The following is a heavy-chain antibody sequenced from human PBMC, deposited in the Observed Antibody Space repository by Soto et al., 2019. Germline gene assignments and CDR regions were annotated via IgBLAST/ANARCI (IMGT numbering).Heavy chain of an antibody. CDR1: GGSLSAYY. CDR3: ALAPAAHILH. Sequence: QVQLQQWGAGLLKPSETLSLTCAVYGGSLSAYYWSWIRQPPGKGLEWNGEINPSGTTNYNPSLKSRVTISVDTSKNQFSLKLSSVTAADTAVYHCALAPAAHILHWGQGTLVTVSS. V-gene: IGHV4-34*01. J-gene: IGHJ1*01. D-gene: IGHD2-2*01. CDR2: INPSGTT.